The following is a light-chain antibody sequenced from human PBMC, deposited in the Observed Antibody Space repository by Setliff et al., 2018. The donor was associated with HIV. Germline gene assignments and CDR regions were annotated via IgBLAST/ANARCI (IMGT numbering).Light chain of an antibody. J-gene: IGLJ1*01. CDR2: IDD. CDR3: AAWQDGLDGYV. V-gene: IGLV1-44*01. Sequence: QSALTQPPSVSGTPGQRVIISCSGGFSNIGSNTVNWYQQLPGTGPKLLVYIDDQRPSGVPDRFSGSKSGTSASLAISGLQSEDEADYYCAAWQDGLDGYVFGSGTKVTV. CDR1: FSNIGSNT.